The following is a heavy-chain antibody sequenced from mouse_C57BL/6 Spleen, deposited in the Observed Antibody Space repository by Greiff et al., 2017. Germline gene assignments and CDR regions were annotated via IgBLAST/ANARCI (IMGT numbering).Heavy chain of an antibody. Sequence: VQLQQPGAELVMPGASVKLSCKASGYTFTSYWMHWVKQRPGQGLEWIGEIDPSDSYTNYNQKFKGKSTLTVDTSSSTAYMQLSSLTSEDSAVXSDERAPVSRVVATYAMDYWGQGTSVTVSS. CDR2: IDPSDSYT. CDR3: ERAPVSRVVATYAMDY. CDR1: GYTFTSYW. D-gene: IGHD1-1*01. J-gene: IGHJ4*01. V-gene: IGHV1-69*01.